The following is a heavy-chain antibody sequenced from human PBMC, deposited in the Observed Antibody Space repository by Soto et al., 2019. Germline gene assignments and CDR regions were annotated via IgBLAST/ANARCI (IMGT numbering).Heavy chain of an antibody. D-gene: IGHD3-3*01. Sequence: PSETLSLTCAVYGGSFSGYYWSWIRQPPGKGLEWIGEINHSGSTNYNPSLKSRVTISVDTSKNQFSLKLSSVTAADTAVYYCARTYYDFWSGYYFDYWGQGTLVTYPQ. CDR3: ARTYYDFWSGYYFDY. CDR1: GGSFSGYY. CDR2: INHSGST. V-gene: IGHV4-34*01. J-gene: IGHJ4*02.